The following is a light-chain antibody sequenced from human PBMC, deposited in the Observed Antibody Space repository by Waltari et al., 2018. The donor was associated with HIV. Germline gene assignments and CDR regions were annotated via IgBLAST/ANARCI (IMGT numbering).Light chain of an antibody. V-gene: IGKV1-39*01. CDR2: AAF. CDR3: QQSYKAPRT. J-gene: IGKJ1*01. Sequence: DIQMNQSPSSLSASVGDRVTITCRASPTISTNLNWYHQKPGKAPNLLSYAAFNLQSWFPSRFSGSGSETDFTLCISSLQPQYFASYYCQQSYKAPRTFGQGTKVEIK. CDR1: PTISTN.